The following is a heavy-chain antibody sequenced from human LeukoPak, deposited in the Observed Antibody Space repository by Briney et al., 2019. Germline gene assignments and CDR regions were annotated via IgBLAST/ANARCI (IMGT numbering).Heavy chain of an antibody. CDR1: GFTFSSYA. CDR3: AKDEQWLVDY. Sequence: PGRSLRLSCAASGFTFSSYAMHWVRQAPGKGLEWVAVISYDGSNKYYADSVKGRFTISRDNSKNTLYLQMNSLRAEDTAVYYCAKDEQWLVDYWGQGTLVTVSS. J-gene: IGHJ4*02. D-gene: IGHD6-19*01. V-gene: IGHV3-30-3*01. CDR2: ISYDGSNK.